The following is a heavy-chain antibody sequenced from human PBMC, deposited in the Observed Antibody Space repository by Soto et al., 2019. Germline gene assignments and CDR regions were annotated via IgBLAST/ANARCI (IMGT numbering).Heavy chain of an antibody. J-gene: IGHJ5*01. CDR3: ARGRYCLTGRCFPNWFDS. CDR1: GDSISTVDYF. Sequence: SETLSLTCSVSGDSISTVDYFWAWIRQPPGQALEYIGYIYKSATTYYNPSFESRVAISLDTSKSQFSLNVASVTAADTAVYFCARGRYCLTGRCFPNWFDSWGQGTLVTVSS. CDR2: IYKSATT. V-gene: IGHV4-30-4*01. D-gene: IGHD2-15*01.